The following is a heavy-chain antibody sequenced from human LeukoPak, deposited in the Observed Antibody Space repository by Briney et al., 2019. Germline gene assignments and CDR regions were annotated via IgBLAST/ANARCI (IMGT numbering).Heavy chain of an antibody. CDR1: GFTFGAFV. D-gene: IGHD2-2*01. J-gene: IGHJ4*02. CDR3: TTDYQLDY. V-gene: IGHV3-49*04. CDR2: IRTKANDETT. Sequence: GGSLRLSCTASGFTFGAFVVSWVRQTPGKGLEWVGFIRTKANDETTKYAAPVQGRFTISRDDSNSIAYLQMNSLKTEDTAVYYCTTDYQLDYWGQGTLVTVSS.